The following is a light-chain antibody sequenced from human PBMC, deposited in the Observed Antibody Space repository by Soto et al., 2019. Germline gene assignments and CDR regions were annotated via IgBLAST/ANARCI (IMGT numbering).Light chain of an antibody. CDR2: DAS. Sequence: EIVMTQSPATLSVSPGERATLSCRASQSVSSDLAWYQQKPGQAPRLLIYDASNRATGIPARFSGSGSGTDFTLTISRLEPEDFAVYYCQQYGSSPPGTFGQGTKVDIK. V-gene: IGKV3-20*01. J-gene: IGKJ1*01. CDR3: QQYGSSPPGT. CDR1: QSVSSD.